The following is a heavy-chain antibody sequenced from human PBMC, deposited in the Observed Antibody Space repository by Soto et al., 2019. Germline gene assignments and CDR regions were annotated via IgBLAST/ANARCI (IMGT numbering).Heavy chain of an antibody. CDR1: GGSFKGGSYS. D-gene: IGHD3-3*01. J-gene: IGHJ4*02. Sequence: ASETLSLTCTVSGGSFKGGSYSWSWIRQPPGKGLEWIGYVYHTGRTSYNPSLKSRVSISMDTSKNQFSLNLDSVTAADTAVYFCARDFAYFDSWGQGTLVTASS. CDR3: ARDFAYFDS. CDR2: VYHTGRT. V-gene: IGHV4-61*01.